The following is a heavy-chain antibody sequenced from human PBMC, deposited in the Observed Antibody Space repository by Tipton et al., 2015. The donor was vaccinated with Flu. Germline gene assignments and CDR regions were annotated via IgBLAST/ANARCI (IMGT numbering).Heavy chain of an antibody. V-gene: IGHV3-11*01. D-gene: IGHD2-2*01. CDR2: ISSSGSAL. CDR1: GFTFSVYY. J-gene: IGHJ3*02. Sequence: SLRLSCAASGFTFSVYYMRWIRQAPGKGLEWVSYISSSGSALYYADSVKGRFTISRDNAKHSLFLQMNSLRAEDTAVYSCARDGGTSGAFDIWGQGTVVTVSS. CDR3: ARDGGTSGAFDI.